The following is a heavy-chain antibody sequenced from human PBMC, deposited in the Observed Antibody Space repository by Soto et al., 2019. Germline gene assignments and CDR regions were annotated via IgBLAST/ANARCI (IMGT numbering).Heavy chain of an antibody. J-gene: IGHJ6*02. V-gene: IGHV1-2*04. CDR1: GYTFTGYY. CDR3: ARDYFPAVAGPLGGHYYYGMDV. Sequence: GAAVKVSCKASGYTFTGYYMQWVRQAPGQGREWMGWINPNSGGTNYAQEFQGWVTMTRDTSISTAYMEVSRLRSDDTAVYYCARDYFPAVAGPLGGHYYYGMDVRGQGTTVTVSS. CDR2: INPNSGGT. D-gene: IGHD6-19*01.